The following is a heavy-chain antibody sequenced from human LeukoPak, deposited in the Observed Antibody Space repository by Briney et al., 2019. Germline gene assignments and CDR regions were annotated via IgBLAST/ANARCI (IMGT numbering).Heavy chain of an antibody. J-gene: IGHJ4*02. V-gene: IGHV3-53*01. D-gene: IGHD5-18*01. CDR3: ARGDWGYTYGYTI. CDR2: IFSGGNT. Sequence: GGSLRLTCAASGFPVSSNYMNWVRQAPGKGLEWVSVIFSGGNTYYADSVKGRFTISRDNSKNTVYLQMNSLRADDTAVYYCARGDWGYTYGYTIWGQGTLVTVSS. CDR1: GFPVSSNY.